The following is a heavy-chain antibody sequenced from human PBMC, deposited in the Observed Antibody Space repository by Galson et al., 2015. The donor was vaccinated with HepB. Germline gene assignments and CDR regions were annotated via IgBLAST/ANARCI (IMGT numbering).Heavy chain of an antibody. CDR2: IIPIFGTA. Sequence: SVKVSCKASGGTFSSYAISWVRQAPGQGLEWMGGIIPIFGTANYAQKFQGRVTITADKSTSTAYMELSSLRSEDTAVYYCARDHSSSGWDNWFDPWGQGTLVTVSS. CDR3: ARDHSSSGWDNWFDP. J-gene: IGHJ5*02. CDR1: GGTFSSYA. D-gene: IGHD6-19*01. V-gene: IGHV1-69*06.